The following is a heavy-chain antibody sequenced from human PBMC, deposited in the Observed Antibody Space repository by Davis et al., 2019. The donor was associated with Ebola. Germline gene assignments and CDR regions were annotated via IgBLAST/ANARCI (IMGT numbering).Heavy chain of an antibody. D-gene: IGHD3-3*01. J-gene: IGHJ4*02. V-gene: IGHV3-33*08. CDR2: IWYDGSNK. Sequence: GGSLRLSCAASGFTFSSYAMHWVRQAPGKGLEWVAVIWYDGSNKYYADSVKGRFTISRDNSKNTLYLQMNSLRAEDTAVYYCARDGTTIFGVVFSHYFDYWGQGTLVTVSS. CDR3: ARDGTTIFGVVFSHYFDY. CDR1: GFTFSSYA.